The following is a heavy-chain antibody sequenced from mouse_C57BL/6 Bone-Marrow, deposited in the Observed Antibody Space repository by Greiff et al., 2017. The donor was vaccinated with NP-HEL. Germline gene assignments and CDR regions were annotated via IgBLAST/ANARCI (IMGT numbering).Heavy chain of an antibody. CDR1: GFSLSTSGMG. CDR2: IYWDDDK. D-gene: IGHD2-2*01. CDR3: ARSYGYDVRYFDV. Sequence: QVTLKESGPGILQSSQTLSLTCSFSGFSLSTSGMGVSWLRQPSGKGLEWLAHIYWDDDKRYNPSLKSRLTTSKGTSRHQVFLKITSVDTADTATYYCARSYGYDVRYFDVWGTGTTVTVSS. V-gene: IGHV8-12*01. J-gene: IGHJ1*03.